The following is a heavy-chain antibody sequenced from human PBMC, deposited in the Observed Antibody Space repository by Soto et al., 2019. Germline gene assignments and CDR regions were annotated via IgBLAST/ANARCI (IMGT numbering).Heavy chain of an antibody. CDR3: ASPLPIAAAGHYYYYYGMDV. Sequence: GASVKVSCKASGGTFSSYAISWVRQAPGQGLEWMRGIIPIFGTANYAQKFQGRVTITADESTSTAYMELSSLRSEDTAVYYCASPLPIAAAGHYYYYYGMDVWGQGTTVTVSS. CDR1: GGTFSSYA. D-gene: IGHD6-13*01. V-gene: IGHV1-69*13. CDR2: IIPIFGTA. J-gene: IGHJ6*02.